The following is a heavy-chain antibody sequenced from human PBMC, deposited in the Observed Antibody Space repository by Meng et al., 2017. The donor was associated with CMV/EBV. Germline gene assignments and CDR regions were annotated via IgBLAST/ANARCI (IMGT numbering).Heavy chain of an antibody. CDR3: ARDLMNCSSTSCANWFDP. V-gene: IGHV4-4*07. CDR1: GGSVSSDY. CDR2: IYTSGST. D-gene: IGHD2-2*01. J-gene: IGHJ5*02. Sequence: QVQLQEAGPGLVKASEPLSLTCTVSGGSVSSDYWSWIRQAAGKGLEWIGRIYTSGSTNYNPSLKRRVTMSVDTSKNQFSLKLSSVTAADTAVYYCARDLMNCSSTSCANWFDPWGQGALVTVSS.